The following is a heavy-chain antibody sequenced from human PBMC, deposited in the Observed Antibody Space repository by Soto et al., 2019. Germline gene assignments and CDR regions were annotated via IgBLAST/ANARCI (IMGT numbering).Heavy chain of an antibody. V-gene: IGHV3-74*01. CDR3: ARERQYYDILTGYYPLYGMDV. J-gene: IGHJ6*02. Sequence: PGGSLRLSCAASGFTFSSYWMHWVRQAPGKGLVWVSRINSDGSSTSYADSVKGRFTISRDNAKNTLYLQMNSLRAEDTAVYYCARERQYYDILTGYYPLYGMDVWRQGTTVTVSS. D-gene: IGHD3-9*01. CDR2: INSDGSST. CDR1: GFTFSSYW.